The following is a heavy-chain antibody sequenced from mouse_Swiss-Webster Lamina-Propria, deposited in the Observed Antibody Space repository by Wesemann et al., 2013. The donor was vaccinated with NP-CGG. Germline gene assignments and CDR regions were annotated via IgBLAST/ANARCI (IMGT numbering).Heavy chain of an antibody. V-gene: IGHV1-54*01. CDR3: ARKGPDEAMDY. Sequence: IGVINPGSGGTNYNEKFKGKATLTADKSSSTAYMQLSSLTSDDSAVYFCARKGPDEAMDYWGQGTSVTVSS. J-gene: IGHJ4*01. CDR2: INPGSGGT.